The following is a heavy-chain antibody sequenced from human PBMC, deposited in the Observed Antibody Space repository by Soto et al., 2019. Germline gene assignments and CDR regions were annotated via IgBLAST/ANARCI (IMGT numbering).Heavy chain of an antibody. D-gene: IGHD1-7*01. J-gene: IGHJ6*02. CDR2: ISGSGGST. V-gene: IGHV3-23*01. CDR3: AKDFFGITGTTLLTRLGMDV. Sequence: GGSLRLSCAASGFTFSSYAMSWVRQAPGKGLEWVSAISGSGGSTYYADSVKGRFTISRDNSKNTLYLQMNSLRAEDTAVYYCAKDFFGITGTTLLTRLGMDVWAQGTTVTVSS. CDR1: GFTFSSYA.